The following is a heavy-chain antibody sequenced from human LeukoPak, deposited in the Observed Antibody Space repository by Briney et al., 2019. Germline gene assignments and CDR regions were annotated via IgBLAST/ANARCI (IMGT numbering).Heavy chain of an antibody. J-gene: IGHJ6*03. CDR2: IIPIFGTA. CDR3: ARGPSITMVRGGQWYYYMDV. Sequence: ASVKVSCKASGGTFISYAISWVRQAPGQGLEWMGGIIPIFGTANYAQKFQGRVTITADKSTSTAYMELSSLRSEDTAVYYCARGPSITMVRGGQWYYYMDVWGKGTTVTISS. D-gene: IGHD3-10*01. V-gene: IGHV1-69*06. CDR1: GGTFISYA.